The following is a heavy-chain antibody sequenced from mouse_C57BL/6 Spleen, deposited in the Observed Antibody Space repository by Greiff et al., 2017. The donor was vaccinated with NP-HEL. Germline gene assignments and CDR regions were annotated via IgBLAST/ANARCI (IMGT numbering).Heavy chain of an antibody. CDR3: TRGYYDGYYGWFAY. V-gene: IGHV1-15*01. CDR1: GYTFTDYE. D-gene: IGHD2-3*01. J-gene: IGHJ3*01. Sequence: QVQLQQSGAELVRPGASVTLSCKASGYTFTDYEMHWVKQTPVHGLEWIGAIDPETGGTAYNQKFKGKAILTADKSSSTAYMELRSLTSEDSAVYYCTRGYYDGYYGWFAYWGQGTLVTVSA. CDR2: IDPETGGT.